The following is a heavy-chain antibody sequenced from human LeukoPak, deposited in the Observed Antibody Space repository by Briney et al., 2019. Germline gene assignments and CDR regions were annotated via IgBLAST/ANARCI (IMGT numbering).Heavy chain of an antibody. V-gene: IGHV3-7*04. CDR1: GFTFSSYW. D-gene: IGHD6-13*01. CDR3: ARPYSTSWYGWFGP. Sequence: QPGGSLRPSCAASGFTFSSYWMSWVRQAPGKGLEWVANIKQDGSEKYYVDSVKGRFTISRDNAKNSLYLQMNSLRADDTAVYYCARPYSTSWYGWFGPWGQGTLVTVSS. CDR2: IKQDGSEK. J-gene: IGHJ5*02.